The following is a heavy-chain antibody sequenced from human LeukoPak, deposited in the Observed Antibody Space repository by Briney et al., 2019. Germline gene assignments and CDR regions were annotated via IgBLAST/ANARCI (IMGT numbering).Heavy chain of an antibody. CDR3: ARELVGLRLLFDY. J-gene: IGHJ4*02. CDR2: IIPIFGTA. D-gene: IGHD5-12*01. V-gene: IGHV1-69*13. Sequence: SVKVSCKASGGTFSSYAISWVRQAPGQGLEWMGGIIPIFGTANYAQKFQGRVTITADESTSTAYMEQSSLRSEDTAVYYCARELVGLRLLFDYWGQGTLVTVSS. CDR1: GGTFSSYA.